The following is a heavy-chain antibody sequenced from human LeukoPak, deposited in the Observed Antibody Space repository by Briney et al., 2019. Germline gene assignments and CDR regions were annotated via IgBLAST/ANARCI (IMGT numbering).Heavy chain of an antibody. V-gene: IGHV4-4*07. CDR3: ARTYYESSGYYYSSSAFDI. Sequence: PSETMSLTCTVSGGSISSYYWSWIRQPAGKGLEWIGRIYTSGSTNYNPSLKSRVTMSVDTSKNQFSLKLSSVTAADTAVYYCARTYYESSGYYYSSSAFDIWGQRTMVTVSS. J-gene: IGHJ3*02. CDR2: IYTSGST. D-gene: IGHD3-22*01. CDR1: GGSISSYY.